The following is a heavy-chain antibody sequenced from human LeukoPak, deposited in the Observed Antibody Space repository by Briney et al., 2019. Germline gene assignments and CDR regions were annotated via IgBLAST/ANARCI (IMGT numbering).Heavy chain of an antibody. D-gene: IGHD3-10*01. Sequence: GGSLRLSCAASGFTFSSYGMHWVRQAPGKGLEWVAVISYDGSNKYYADSVKGRFTISRDNSKNTLYLQMNSLRAEDTAVYYCAKEFMVRGVIRGWFDPWGQGTLVTVSS. CDR1: GFTFSSYG. J-gene: IGHJ5*02. CDR3: AKEFMVRGVIRGWFDP. V-gene: IGHV3-30*18. CDR2: ISYDGSNK.